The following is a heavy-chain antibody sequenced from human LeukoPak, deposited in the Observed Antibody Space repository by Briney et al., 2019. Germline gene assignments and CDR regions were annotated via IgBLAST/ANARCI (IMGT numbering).Heavy chain of an antibody. CDR3: ARAIGSNNDY. CDR2: MNSDGSGT. CDR1: GFTFSSYW. J-gene: IGHJ4*02. Sequence: GGSLRLSCAASGFTFSSYWMHWVRQAPGKGLVWVSRMNSDGSGTNYADSVRGRFTISRDNAKNTLYLQMNSLRAEDTAVYYCARAIGSNNDYWGQGTLVTVSS. V-gene: IGHV3-74*01. D-gene: IGHD1-26*01.